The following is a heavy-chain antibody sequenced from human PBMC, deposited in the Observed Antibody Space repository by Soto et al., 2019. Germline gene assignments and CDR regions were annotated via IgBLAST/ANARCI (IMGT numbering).Heavy chain of an antibody. Sequence: SLPNRVCGVAVWGKSVNWSGRRTRKRKEWIGEINHSGSTNYNPSLKSRLTISVDKSKNQFSLKLSSVTAADTAVYYCARHPGYYDMLTGYTTYYFDSWGQGILVTVSS. CDR2: INHSGST. CDR1: GVAVWGKS. CDR3: ARHPGYYDMLTGYTTYYFDS. J-gene: IGHJ4*02. V-gene: IGHV4-34*01. D-gene: IGHD3-9*01.